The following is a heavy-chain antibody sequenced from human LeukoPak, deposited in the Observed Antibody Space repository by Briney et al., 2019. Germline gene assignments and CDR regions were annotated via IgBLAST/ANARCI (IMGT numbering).Heavy chain of an antibody. CDR1: GFTFSSYA. CDR3: AKDRDYVNYFDY. D-gene: IGHD4-17*01. J-gene: IGHJ4*02. Sequence: PGGSLRLSCAASGFTFSSYAMSWVRQAPGKGLEWVSAISSSGGGTYYADSVKGRFTISRDNSKNTLYLQMNSLRAEDTAVYYCAKDRDYVNYFDYWGQGTLVTVSS. CDR2: ISSSGGGT. V-gene: IGHV3-23*01.